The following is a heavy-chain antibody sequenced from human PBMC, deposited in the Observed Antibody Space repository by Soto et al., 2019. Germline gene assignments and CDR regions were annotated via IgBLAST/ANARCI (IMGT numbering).Heavy chain of an antibody. Sequence: QVQLQQWGAGLLKPSETLSLTCAVYGVSFNSYFWNWVRQPPVRGLEWIGDATLYGRSNYNPSLKIRVTISKDTAKTQFSLEVSPLTAADTAVYYCTTSGRTCPDSFDFWGQGAMVTVSS. CDR2: ATLYGRS. J-gene: IGHJ3*01. V-gene: IGHV4-34*02. CDR3: TTSGRTCPDSFDF. CDR1: GVSFNSYF.